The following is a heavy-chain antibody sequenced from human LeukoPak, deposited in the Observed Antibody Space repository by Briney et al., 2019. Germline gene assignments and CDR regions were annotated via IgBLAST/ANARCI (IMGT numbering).Heavy chain of an antibody. J-gene: IGHJ4*02. CDR3: CRGWLDY. V-gene: IGHV3-15*01. CDR2: IKSKTDGGTI. Sequence: GGSLRLSCAASGFSFSNAWMSWVRQAPGKGLEWVGRIKSKTDGGTIHYAAPVKGRFTISRDDSKNMVFLQMNSLNTEDTAVYYCCRGWLDYWGQGTLVAVSS. D-gene: IGHD2-15*01. CDR1: GFSFSNAW.